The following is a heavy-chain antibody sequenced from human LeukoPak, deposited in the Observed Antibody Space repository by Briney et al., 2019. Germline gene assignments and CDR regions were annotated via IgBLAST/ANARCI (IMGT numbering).Heavy chain of an antibody. V-gene: IGHV3-30*02. CDR2: IRYDGSNK. Sequence: GGSLRPSCAAPGFTFSSYGMHWVRQAPGKGLEWVAFIRYDGSNKYYADSVKGRFTISRDNSKNTLYLQMNSLRAEDTAVYYCARPWSLLWFGDGAFDIWGQGTMVTVSS. J-gene: IGHJ3*02. CDR3: ARPWSLLWFGDGAFDI. D-gene: IGHD3-10*01. CDR1: GFTFSSYG.